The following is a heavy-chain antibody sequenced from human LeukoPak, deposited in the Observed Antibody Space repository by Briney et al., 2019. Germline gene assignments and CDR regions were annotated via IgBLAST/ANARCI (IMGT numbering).Heavy chain of an antibody. CDR1: GYTFTAYW. CDR3: ARFRAQFKSVYNSGDYRDV. Sequence: GESLKISCKASGYTFTAYWIGWVRQMPGKGPEWVGIIYPGDSETRYSPSFQGQVTISVDKSITSPYLQWSSLNASDTTIYYCARFRAQFKSVYNSGDYRDVWGKGTTVTVSS. J-gene: IGHJ6*03. D-gene: IGHD3-10*01. V-gene: IGHV5-51*01. CDR2: IYPGDSET.